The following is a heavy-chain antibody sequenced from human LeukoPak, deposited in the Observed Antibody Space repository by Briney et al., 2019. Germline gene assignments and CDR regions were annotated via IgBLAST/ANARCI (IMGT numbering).Heavy chain of an antibody. CDR1: GFIFSIYG. J-gene: IGHJ4*02. D-gene: IGHD3-10*01. CDR2: INDRGGIT. CDR3: AKDHGSLGSRLN. V-gene: IGHV3-23*01. Sequence: GGSLRLSCAASGFIFSIYGLSWVRQAPGKGLEWVSAINDRGGITYYADSVKGRFIISRDNSKNTLYLHMSSLRAEDTAIYYCAKDHGSLGSRLNWGQGTLVTVSS.